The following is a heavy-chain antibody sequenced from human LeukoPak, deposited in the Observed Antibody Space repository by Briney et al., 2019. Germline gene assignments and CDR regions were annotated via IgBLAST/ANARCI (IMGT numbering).Heavy chain of an antibody. V-gene: IGHV4-59*01. J-gene: IGHJ6*02. CDR1: GGSISSYY. CDR3: ARNPSYDILTGYSDYYGMDV. Sequence: SETLSLTCIVSGGSISSYYWSWIRQPPGKGLEWIGYIYYSGSTNYNPSLKSRVTISVDTSKNQFSLKLSSVTAADTAVYYCARNPSYDILTGYSDYYGMDVWGQGTTVTVSS. D-gene: IGHD3-9*01. CDR2: IYYSGST.